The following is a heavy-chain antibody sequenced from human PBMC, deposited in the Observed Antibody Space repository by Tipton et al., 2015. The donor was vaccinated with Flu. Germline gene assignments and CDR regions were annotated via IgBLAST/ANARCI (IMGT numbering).Heavy chain of an antibody. J-gene: IGHJ4*02. CDR3: TRRLVED. V-gene: IGHV3-7*01. Sequence: SLRLSCAASGFNFSDYWMAWVRQAPGKGLEWVANINYDGSTIYYVDSVKGRFTISRDNAKKSLYLQMNNLRAEDTAVYYCTRRLVEDWGQGTQVTVSS. CDR2: INYDGSTI. CDR1: GFNFSDYW.